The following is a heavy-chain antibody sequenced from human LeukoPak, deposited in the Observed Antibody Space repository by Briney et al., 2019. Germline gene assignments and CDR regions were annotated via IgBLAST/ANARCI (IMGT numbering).Heavy chain of an antibody. CDR3: ASRTYTYDSSGYYRRNYYFDY. Sequence: ASVKVSCKASGGTFSSYAISWVRQAPGQGLEWMGGIIPIFGTTNYAQKLQGRVTITADESTSTAYMELSSLRSEDTAVYYCASRTYTYDSSGYYRRNYYFDYWGQGTLVTVSS. D-gene: IGHD3-22*01. V-gene: IGHV1-69*13. CDR1: GGTFSSYA. CDR2: IIPIFGTT. J-gene: IGHJ4*02.